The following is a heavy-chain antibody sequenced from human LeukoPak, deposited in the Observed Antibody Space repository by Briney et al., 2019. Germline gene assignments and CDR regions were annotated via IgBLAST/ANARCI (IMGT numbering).Heavy chain of an antibody. CDR1: GFTFSSYA. D-gene: IGHD2-8*02. V-gene: IGHV3-23*01. CDR3: AKKPGGARCTCEI. Sequence: GGSLRLSCAASGFTFSSYAMSWVRQAPGKGLEWVSAISGNGGDTYYADPVKGQFTISRDNSKNAVYVEKNSLRGEDTAIYYCAKKPGGARCTCEIWGQGTMVTVSS. J-gene: IGHJ3*02. CDR2: ISGNGGDT.